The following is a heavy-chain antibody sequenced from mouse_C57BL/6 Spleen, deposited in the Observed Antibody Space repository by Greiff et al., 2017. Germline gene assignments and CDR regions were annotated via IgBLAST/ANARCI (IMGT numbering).Heavy chain of an antibody. CDR1: GYTFTDYN. Sequence: VQLQQSGPELVKPGASVKIPCKASGYTFTDYNMDWVKQSHGKSLEWIGDINPNNGGTIYNQKFKGKATLTVDKSSSTAYMELRSLTSEDTAVYYCARGRLYYGSSYWYFDVGGTGTTVTVSS. CDR3: ARGRLYYGSSYWYFDV. V-gene: IGHV1-18*01. D-gene: IGHD1-1*01. CDR2: INPNNGGT. J-gene: IGHJ1*03.